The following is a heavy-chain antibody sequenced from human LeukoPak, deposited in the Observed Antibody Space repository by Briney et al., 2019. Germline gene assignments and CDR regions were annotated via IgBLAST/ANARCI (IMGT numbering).Heavy chain of an antibody. Sequence: PGGSLRLSCAASGFTFISYWMSWVRQAPGKGLAWVANIKQDGSEKYYVDSVKGRFTISRDNAKNSLYLQMNSLRTEDTAVYYCVRALYDGSGYYSHFDYWGQGTLVTVSS. D-gene: IGHD3-22*01. V-gene: IGHV3-7*01. CDR1: GFTFISYW. CDR2: IKQDGSEK. J-gene: IGHJ4*02. CDR3: VRALYDGSGYYSHFDY.